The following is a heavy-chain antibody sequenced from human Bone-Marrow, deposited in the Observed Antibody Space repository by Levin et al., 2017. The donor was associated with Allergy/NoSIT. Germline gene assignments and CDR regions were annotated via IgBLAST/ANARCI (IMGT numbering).Heavy chain of an antibody. CDR1: GGSITSGGYS. V-gene: IGHV4-30-2*01. D-gene: IGHD5-12*01. J-gene: IGHJ4*02. CDR2: IHHSGST. CDR3: ARVGGYDSFDF. Sequence: SETLSLTCAVSGGSITSGGYSWSWIRQPPGKGLEWIGCIHHSGSTYYNPSLKSRVTISIHRSTNQFSLNLTSVTAADTAIYYCARVGGYDSFDFWGQGTLVTVSS.